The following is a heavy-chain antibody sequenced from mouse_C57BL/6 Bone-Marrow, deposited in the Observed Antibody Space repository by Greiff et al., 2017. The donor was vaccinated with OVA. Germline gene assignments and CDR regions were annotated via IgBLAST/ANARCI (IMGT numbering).Heavy chain of an antibody. J-gene: IGHJ1*03. Sequence: EVKLVESGGGLVKPGGSLKLSCAASGFTFSDSGMHWVRQAPEKGLEWVAYISSGSSTIYYADTVKGRFTISRDNAKNTLFLQMTSLRSEDTAMYYCARDGNDSWYFDVWGTGTTVTVSS. CDR2: ISSGSSTI. CDR1: GFTFSDSG. V-gene: IGHV5-17*01. CDR3: ARDGNDSWYFDV. D-gene: IGHD2-2*01.